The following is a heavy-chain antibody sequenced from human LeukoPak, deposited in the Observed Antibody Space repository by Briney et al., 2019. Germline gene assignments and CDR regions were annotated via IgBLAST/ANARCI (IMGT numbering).Heavy chain of an antibody. J-gene: IGHJ5*02. CDR1: GFTFSAFN. D-gene: IGHD1-26*01. Sequence: GGSLRLSCAASGFTFSAFNMNGVRQAPRKGLEWVSFISRDSTYKYYADSVKGRFTISRDDANNTLYLQMNSLRAEDTAVYYCARPSSGNYARSESWGQGTLVTVSS. V-gene: IGHV3-21*05. CDR2: ISRDSTYK. CDR3: ARPSSGNYARSES.